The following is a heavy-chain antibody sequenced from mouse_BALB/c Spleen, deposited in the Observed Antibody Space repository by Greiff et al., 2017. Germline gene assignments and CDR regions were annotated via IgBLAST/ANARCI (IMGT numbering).Heavy chain of an antibody. CDR2: IYPGDGDT. Sequence: QVQLQQSGAELVRPGSSVKISCKASGYAFSSYWMNWVKQRPGQGLEGIGQIYPGDGDTNYNGKFKGKATLTADKSSSTAYMQLSSLTSEDSAVYFCARGDYDYDWFAYWGQGTLVTVSA. D-gene: IGHD2-4*01. V-gene: IGHV1-80*01. J-gene: IGHJ3*01. CDR1: GYAFSSYW. CDR3: ARGDYDYDWFAY.